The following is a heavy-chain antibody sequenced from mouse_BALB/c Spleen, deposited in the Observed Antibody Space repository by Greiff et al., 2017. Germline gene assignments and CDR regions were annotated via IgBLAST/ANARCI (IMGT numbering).Heavy chain of an antibody. CDR3: ARGNEDYAMDY. V-gene: IGHV1-14*01. CDR1: GYTFTSYV. J-gene: IGHJ4*01. CDR2: INPYNDGT. Sequence: VQLKESGPELVKPGASVKMSCKASGYTFTSYVMHWVKQKPGQGLEWIGYINPYNDGTKYNEKFKGKATLTSDKSSSTAYMELSSLTSEDSAVYYCARGNEDYAMDYWGQGTSVTVSS.